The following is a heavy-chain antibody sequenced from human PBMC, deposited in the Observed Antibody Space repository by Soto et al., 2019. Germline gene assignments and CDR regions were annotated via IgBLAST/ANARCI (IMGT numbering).Heavy chain of an antibody. CDR3: ARDPQQRLADSYYYGMDV. D-gene: IGHD6-25*01. Sequence: PGGSLRLSCAASGFTFSRYGMNWVHQAPGKGLELVSSISGLSSFIYYADSVKGRFTVSRDNAKNSLFVQMNSLTAEDTAVYYCARDPQQRLADSYYYGMDVWGQGTTVTVSS. CDR1: GFTFSRYG. CDR2: ISGLSSFI. V-gene: IGHV3-21*06. J-gene: IGHJ6*02.